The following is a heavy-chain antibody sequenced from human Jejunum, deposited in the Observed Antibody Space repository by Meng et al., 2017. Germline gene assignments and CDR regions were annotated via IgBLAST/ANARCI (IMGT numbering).Heavy chain of an antibody. CDR3: ARSGGSCGGGRCYFDS. CDR1: GGSISSGSYH. CDR2: VYTSGTT. Sequence: LRLSCTVSGGSISSGSYHWGWTRQPAGKGLEYIGRVYTSGTTDYNPSLKSRVTVSIDTSKNQFSLKLISVTAADTAVYYCARSGGSCGGGRCYFDSWGQGTLVTVSS. J-gene: IGHJ4*02. D-gene: IGHD2-15*01. V-gene: IGHV4-61*02.